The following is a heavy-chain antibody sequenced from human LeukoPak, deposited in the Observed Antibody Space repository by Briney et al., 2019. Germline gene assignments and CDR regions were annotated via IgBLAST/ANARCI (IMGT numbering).Heavy chain of an antibody. V-gene: IGHV4-34*01. CDR3: AREIDGSGGPFDY. J-gene: IGHJ4*02. Sequence: SETLSLTCAVYGGSFSGYYWSWIRQPPGKGLEWIGEINHSGSTNYNPSLKSRVTISVDTSKNQFSLKLSSVTAADTAVYYCAREIDGSGGPFDYWGQGTLVTVSS. CDR2: INHSGST. CDR1: GGSFSGYY. D-gene: IGHD3-10*01.